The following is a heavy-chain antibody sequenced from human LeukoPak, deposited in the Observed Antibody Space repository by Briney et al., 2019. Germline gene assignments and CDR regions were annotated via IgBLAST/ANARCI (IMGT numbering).Heavy chain of an antibody. CDR2: ISGSGDST. V-gene: IGHV3-23*01. Sequence: GGSLRLSCAASGFTFSSYAMIRVRQAPGKGLEWVSGISGSGDSTDYADSVKGRFTISRDNSKNTLSLQMNSLRAEDTAVYYCAKQVAVAGYFDYWGQGTLVTVSS. J-gene: IGHJ4*02. CDR1: GFTFSSYA. D-gene: IGHD6-19*01. CDR3: AKQVAVAGYFDY.